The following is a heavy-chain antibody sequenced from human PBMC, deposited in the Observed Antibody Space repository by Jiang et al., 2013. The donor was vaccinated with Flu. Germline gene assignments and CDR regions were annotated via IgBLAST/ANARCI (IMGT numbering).Heavy chain of an antibody. D-gene: IGHD5-18*01. CDR2: IIPIFGTS. CDR1: GDTLTSYG. CDR3: ARGVGGYSHGYILY. J-gene: IGHJ4*02. Sequence: QLLESGAEVKKTGSSVKVSCKASGDTLTSYGISWVRQAPGQGLEWMGGIIPIFGTSDFALKFQGRLTITADASTDTAYMELSGLQSDDTAVYYCARGVGGYSHGYILYWGQGTLVTVS. V-gene: IGHV1-69*01.